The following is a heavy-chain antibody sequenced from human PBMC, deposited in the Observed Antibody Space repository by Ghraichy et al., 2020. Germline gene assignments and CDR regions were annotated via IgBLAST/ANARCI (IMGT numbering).Heavy chain of an antibody. J-gene: IGHJ2*01. V-gene: IGHV1-2*02. D-gene: IGHD3-16*02. CDR1: GYTFTGYY. CDR3: ARAPPYYDYVWGSYQGWYFDL. CDR2: INPNSGGT. Sequence: VKVSCKASGYTFTGYYMHWVRQAPGQGLEWMGWINPNSGGTNYAQKFQGRVTMTRDTSISTAYMELSRLRSDDTAVYYCARAPPYYDYVWGSYQGWYFDLWGRGTLVTVSS.